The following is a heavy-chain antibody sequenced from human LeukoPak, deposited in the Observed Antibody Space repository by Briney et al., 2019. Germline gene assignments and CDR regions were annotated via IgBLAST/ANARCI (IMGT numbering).Heavy chain of an antibody. CDR2: ISTSSSYI. Sequence: GGSLRLSCAASGFTFSSYSMNWVRQAPGKGLEWVSSISTSSSYIYYADSVKGRFTISRDNAKKSLYLQMNSLRADDTAVYYCARGASVVAGNDNAFDIWGQGTMVTVTS. J-gene: IGHJ3*02. V-gene: IGHV3-21*01. CDR3: ARGASVVAGNDNAFDI. D-gene: IGHD6-19*01. CDR1: GFTFSSYS.